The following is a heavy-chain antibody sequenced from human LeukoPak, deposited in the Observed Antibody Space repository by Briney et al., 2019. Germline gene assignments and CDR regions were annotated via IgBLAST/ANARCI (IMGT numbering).Heavy chain of an antibody. Sequence: GSVKVSCKASGYTFTGYYMHWVRQAPGQGLELMGRINPNSGGTNYAQKFQGRVTMTRDTSISTAYMELSRLRSDDTAVYYCARVESTYYYDSSVYWYWFDPWGQGTLVTVSS. D-gene: IGHD3-22*01. CDR3: ARVESTYYYDSSVYWYWFDP. J-gene: IGHJ5*02. V-gene: IGHV1-2*06. CDR2: INPNSGGT. CDR1: GYTFTGYY.